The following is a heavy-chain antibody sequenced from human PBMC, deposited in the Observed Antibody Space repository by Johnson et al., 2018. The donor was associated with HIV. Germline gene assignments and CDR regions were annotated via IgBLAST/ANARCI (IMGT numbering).Heavy chain of an antibody. J-gene: IGHJ3*02. CDR2: ISSDGRNK. CDR1: GFCFSSYA. Sequence: QMQLVESGGGWVKPGGSLRLSCAASGFCFSSYAMHWVRQAPGKGLEWVAVISSDGRNKYSVDSVQGRFTISRDNAKNSLYLQMNSLRAEDTAVYYCARDRGAARDAFDIWGQGTMVTVSS. V-gene: IGHV3-30-3*01. D-gene: IGHD6-6*01. CDR3: ARDRGAARDAFDI.